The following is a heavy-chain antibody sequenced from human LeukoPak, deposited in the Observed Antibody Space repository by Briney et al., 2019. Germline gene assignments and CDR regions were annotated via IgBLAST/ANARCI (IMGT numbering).Heavy chain of an antibody. CDR1: GFSYATYW. CDR3: ARPLFSSNYKAFDL. J-gene: IGHJ3*01. Sequence: GESLKISCRLSGFSYATYWIAWVRQMPGKGLEWMGVIQPDDSDTTYSPSFQGHVSISADKSINTAFLQWSSLEASDTAMYYCARPLFSSNYKAFDLWGQGTLVTVSS. V-gene: IGHV5-51*01. D-gene: IGHD4-11*01. CDR2: IQPDDSDT.